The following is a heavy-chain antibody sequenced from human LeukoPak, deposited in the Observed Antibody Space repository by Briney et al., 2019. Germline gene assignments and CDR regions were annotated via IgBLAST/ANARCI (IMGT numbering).Heavy chain of an antibody. Sequence: PGGSLRLSCAASGFIFSDYVMNWLRQAPGKGLEWVADIKQDGSEQNYVDSVRGRFTISRDNGKNLLYLQMNSLRAEDTAVYYCARIAVAGIDYWGQGILVTVSS. J-gene: IGHJ4*02. D-gene: IGHD6-19*01. CDR2: IKQDGSEQ. CDR1: GFIFSDYV. V-gene: IGHV3-7*01. CDR3: ARIAVAGIDY.